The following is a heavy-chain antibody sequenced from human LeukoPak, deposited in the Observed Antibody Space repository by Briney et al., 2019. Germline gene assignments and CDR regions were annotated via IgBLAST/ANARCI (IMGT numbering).Heavy chain of an antibody. Sequence: SQTLSLTCAISGDSVSSNTGIWNWVRQSPSRGLEWLGRTYYRSKWFIDYALSVKGRTTINPDTSKNQFSLQLNSVTPEDTAVYYCARGNATVVSSLYYFDYWGQGTLVTVSS. J-gene: IGHJ4*02. CDR2: TYYRSKWFI. CDR3: ARGNATVVSSLYYFDY. D-gene: IGHD4-23*01. CDR1: GDSVSSNTGI. V-gene: IGHV6-1*01.